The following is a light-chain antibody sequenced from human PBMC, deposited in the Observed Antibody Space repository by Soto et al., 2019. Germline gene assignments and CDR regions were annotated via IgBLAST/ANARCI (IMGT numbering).Light chain of an antibody. J-gene: IGKJ1*01. CDR3: QNYGNSPWT. Sequence: EVVMTQSPATLSVSPGERATLSCRASESVSRNLAWYQQKPRQAPRLLIYDASNSATGIAPRFRGSGSGTDFTLTISGLEPEDFAVYYCQNYGNSPWTFGQGTKVDIK. V-gene: IGKV3D-15*02. CDR2: DAS. CDR1: ESVSRN.